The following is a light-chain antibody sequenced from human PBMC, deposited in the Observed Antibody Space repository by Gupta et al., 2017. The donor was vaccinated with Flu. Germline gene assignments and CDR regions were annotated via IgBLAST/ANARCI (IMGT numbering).Light chain of an antibody. Sequence: SLSPGERATLSCRASQSVSSYLAWYQQKPGQAPRLLIYDASNRATGIPARFSGSGSGTDFTLTISSLEPEDFAVYYCQQRSSFGGGTKVEIK. CDR3: QQRSS. V-gene: IGKV3-11*01. CDR2: DAS. CDR1: QSVSSY. J-gene: IGKJ4*01.